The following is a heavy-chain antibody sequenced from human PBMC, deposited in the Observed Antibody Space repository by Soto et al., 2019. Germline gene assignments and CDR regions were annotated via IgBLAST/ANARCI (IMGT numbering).Heavy chain of an antibody. CDR3: ARGGYSGYDYYFAMDV. J-gene: IGHJ6*02. CDR2: IIPIFGTA. V-gene: IGHV1-69*12. Sequence: QVQLVQSGAEVKKPGSSVKVSCKASGGTFSSYAISWVRQAPGQGLEWMGGIIPIFGTANYALKFQGRVTINADESTNTAYMELSSLRSEDTAVYYCARGGYSGYDYYFAMDVWGQGTTVTVSS. D-gene: IGHD5-12*01. CDR1: GGTFSSYA.